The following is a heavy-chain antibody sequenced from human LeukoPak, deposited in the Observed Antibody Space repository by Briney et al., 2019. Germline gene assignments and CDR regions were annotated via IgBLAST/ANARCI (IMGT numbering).Heavy chain of an antibody. CDR2: IYTSGST. CDR1: GGSISSGSYY. J-gene: IGHJ6*03. Sequence: SETLSLTCTVSGGSISSGSYYWSWIRQPAGKGLEWIGRIYTSGSTNYNPSLESRVTISVDTSKNQFSLKLSSVTAADTAVYYCARGLAARRIVRYYHYMDVWGKGTTVTVSS. V-gene: IGHV4-61*02. CDR3: ARGLAARRIVRYYHYMDV. D-gene: IGHD6-6*01.